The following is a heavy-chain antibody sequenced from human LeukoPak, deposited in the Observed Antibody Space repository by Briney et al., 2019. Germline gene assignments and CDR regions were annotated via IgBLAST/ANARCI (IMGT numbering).Heavy chain of an antibody. CDR1: GFTFDDYA. CDR2: ISWNSGSI. D-gene: IGHD2-2*01. V-gene: IGHV3-9*01. CDR3: ARVKGIVVVPAAIDP. J-gene: IGHJ5*02. Sequence: GGSLRLSCAASGFTFDDYAMHWVRQAPGKGLEWVSGISWNSGSIGYADSVKGRFTISRDNAKNSLYLQMNSLRAEDTALYYCARVKGIVVVPAAIDPWGQGTLVTVSS.